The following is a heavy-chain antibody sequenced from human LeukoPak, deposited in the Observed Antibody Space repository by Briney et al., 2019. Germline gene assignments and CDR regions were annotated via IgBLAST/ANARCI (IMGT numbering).Heavy chain of an antibody. CDR3: ARPPYGGVDY. CDR2: IYGGGSI. V-gene: IGHV3-66*04. J-gene: IGHJ4*02. CDR1: GLTVSSY. D-gene: IGHD4-23*01. Sequence: GGSLRLSCAASGLTVSSYMSWVRQAPGKGLEWVSVIYGGGSIYYADSVKGRFTISRDKSKNTLYLQMNSLRAEDTAVYYCARPPYGGVDYWGQGTLVTVSS.